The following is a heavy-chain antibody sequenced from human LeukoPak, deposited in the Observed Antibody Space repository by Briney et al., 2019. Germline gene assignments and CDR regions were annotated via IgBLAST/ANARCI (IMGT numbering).Heavy chain of an antibody. CDR3: ARVGGGYYYYYYMDV. Sequence: RTGGSLRLSCAASGFTFSSYSMNWVRQAPGKGLEWVSSISSSSSYIYYADSVKGRFTISRDNAKNSLHLQMNSLRAEDTAVYYCARVGGGYYYYYYMDVWGKGTTVTVSS. CDR1: GFTFSSYS. J-gene: IGHJ6*03. V-gene: IGHV3-21*01. CDR2: ISSSSSYI. D-gene: IGHD2-15*01.